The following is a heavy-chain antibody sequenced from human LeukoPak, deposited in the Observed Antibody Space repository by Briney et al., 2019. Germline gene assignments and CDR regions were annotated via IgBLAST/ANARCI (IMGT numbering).Heavy chain of an antibody. CDR1: GGSISSGSYY. CDR2: IYYSGST. D-gene: IGHD2-15*01. Sequence: PSQTLSLTCTVSGGSISSGSYYWSWIRQHPEKGREWMGYIYYSGSTYYNPSLKSRVTISADTSKNQFSLKLSSVTAADTAVYFCARGVRNCSGGSCYRFDYWGQGILVTVSS. J-gene: IGHJ4*02. V-gene: IGHV4-31*03. CDR3: ARGVRNCSGGSCYRFDY.